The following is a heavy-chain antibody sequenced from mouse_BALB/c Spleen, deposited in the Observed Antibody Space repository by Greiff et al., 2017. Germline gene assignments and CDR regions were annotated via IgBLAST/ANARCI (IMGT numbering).Heavy chain of an antibody. V-gene: IGHV1S16*01. CDR3: TRGYDRTWFAY. CDR2: INPSNGGT. CDR1: GYTFTSYY. J-gene: IGHJ3*01. D-gene: IGHD2-14*01. Sequence: VQLQQPGAELVKPGASVKLSCKASGYTFTSYYMYWVKQRPGQGLEWIGGINPSNGGTNFNKKFKSKATLTVDKSSSTAYMQLSSLTSEDSAVYYCTRGYDRTWFAYWGQGTLVTVSA.